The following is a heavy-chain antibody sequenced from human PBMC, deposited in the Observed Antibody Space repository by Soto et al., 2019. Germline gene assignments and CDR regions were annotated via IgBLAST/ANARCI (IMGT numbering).Heavy chain of an antibody. CDR3: AKATTIFGVVIIPYGMDV. J-gene: IGHJ6*02. CDR2: ISYDGSNK. Sequence: GGSLRLSCAASGFTFSSYGMHWVRQAPGKGLEWVAVISYDGSNKYYADSVKGRFTISRDNSKNTLYLQMNSLRAEDTAVYYCAKATTIFGVVIIPYGMDVWGQGTTVTVSS. V-gene: IGHV3-30*18. CDR1: GFTFSSYG. D-gene: IGHD3-3*01.